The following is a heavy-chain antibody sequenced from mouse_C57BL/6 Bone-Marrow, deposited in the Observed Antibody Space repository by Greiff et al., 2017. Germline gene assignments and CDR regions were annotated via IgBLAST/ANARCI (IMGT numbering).Heavy chain of an antibody. Sequence: VQLQQSGAELVRPGASVTLSCKASGYTFTDYEMHWVKQTPVHGLEWIGAIDLESGGTAYNQKFKGKAILTADKSSSTAYIELRSLTSEDSAVYYCTNVYDSSSSWFADWGQGTLVTVSA. CDR1: GYTFTDYE. V-gene: IGHV1-15*01. D-gene: IGHD1-1*01. CDR3: TNVYDSSSSWFAD. J-gene: IGHJ3*01. CDR2: IDLESGGT.